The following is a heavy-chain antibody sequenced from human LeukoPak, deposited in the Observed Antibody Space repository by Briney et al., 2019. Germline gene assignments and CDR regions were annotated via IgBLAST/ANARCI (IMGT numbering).Heavy chain of an antibody. CDR2: IKSNSGGI. D-gene: IGHD3-10*02. J-gene: IGHJ3*01. Sequence: GASVKVSCKASGGTFSSYAISWVRQAPGQGLEWMGWIKSNSGGIHYSQKFQDRVSITRDTSINTVYMELSSLTSGDTAIYYCAREPRINMSPDAFDFWGQGTLVTVFS. CDR1: GGTFSSYA. V-gene: IGHV1-2*02. CDR3: AREPRINMSPDAFDF.